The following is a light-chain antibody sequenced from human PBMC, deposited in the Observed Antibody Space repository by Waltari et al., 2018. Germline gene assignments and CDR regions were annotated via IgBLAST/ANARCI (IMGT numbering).Light chain of an antibody. Sequence: DIQMTQSPSSLSASVGDRVTITCRASQSSSDYLNWYQQKPGKAPKLLIYAASTLQSGVPSRFSGSGSGTDFALTISSLQPEDSAVYYCQHYTDSPRAYTFGQGTRLEIK. CDR2: AAS. J-gene: IGKJ2*01. CDR3: QHYTDSPRAYT. V-gene: IGKV1-39*01. CDR1: QSSSDY.